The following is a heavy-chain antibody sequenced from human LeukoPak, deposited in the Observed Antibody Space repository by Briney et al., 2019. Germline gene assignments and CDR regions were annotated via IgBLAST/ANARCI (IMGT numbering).Heavy chain of an antibody. D-gene: IGHD5-24*01. J-gene: IGHJ4*02. CDR3: TRDAYNFNDFDY. Sequence: GGSLRLSCAVSEFTFSNYAMHWVRQPPGKGLEWVAVVSSHGNDGYYADSVRGRFTISRDNSTNTLYLQIDSLRLEDTAIYYCTRDAYNFNDFDYWGQGTLVTVSS. CDR2: VSSHGNDG. V-gene: IGHV3-30*17. CDR1: EFTFSNYA.